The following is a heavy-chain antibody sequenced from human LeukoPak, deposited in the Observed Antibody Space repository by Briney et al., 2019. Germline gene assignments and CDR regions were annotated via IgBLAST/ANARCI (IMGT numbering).Heavy chain of an antibody. Sequence: GGSLRLSCAASGFTFSSYGMHWVRQAPGKGLEWVAFIRYDGSNKYYADSVKGRFTISRDNSKNTLYLQMNSLRAEDTAVYYCAKDPAPPPYYYGSGSTPWGQGTLVTVSS. CDR1: GFTFSSYG. D-gene: IGHD3-10*01. CDR3: AKDPAPPPYYYGSGSTP. V-gene: IGHV3-30*02. CDR2: IRYDGSNK. J-gene: IGHJ5*02.